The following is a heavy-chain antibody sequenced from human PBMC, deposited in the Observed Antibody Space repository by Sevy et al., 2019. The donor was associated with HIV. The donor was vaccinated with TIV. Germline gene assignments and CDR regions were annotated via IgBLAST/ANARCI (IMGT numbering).Heavy chain of an antibody. D-gene: IGHD2-2*01. J-gene: IGHJ6*02. V-gene: IGHV3-7*03. CDR1: GFTFSNYW. CDR2: IKRDGSEK. CDR3: ARDCNSASCLWGLDV. Sequence: GGSLRLSCATSGFTFSNYWMTWVRQAPGKGLEWVANIKRDGSEKYYVASVKGRFTISRDNAMNSLYMQMNSLRAEDTAVYYCARDCNSASCLWGLDVWGQWTTVTVSS.